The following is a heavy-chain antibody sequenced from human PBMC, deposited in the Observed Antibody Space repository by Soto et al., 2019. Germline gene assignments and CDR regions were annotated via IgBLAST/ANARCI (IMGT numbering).Heavy chain of an antibody. CDR1: GGTFSSYA. CDR2: IIPIFGTA. V-gene: IGHV1-69*13. Sequence: ASVKVSCKASGGTFSSYAISWVRQAPGQGLEWMGGIIPIFGTANYAQKFQGRVTITADESTSTAYMELSSLRSEDTAVYYCARHVPFSSSPGWDWFDPWGQGTLVTVSS. CDR3: ARHVPFSSSPGWDWFDP. J-gene: IGHJ5*02. D-gene: IGHD6-6*01.